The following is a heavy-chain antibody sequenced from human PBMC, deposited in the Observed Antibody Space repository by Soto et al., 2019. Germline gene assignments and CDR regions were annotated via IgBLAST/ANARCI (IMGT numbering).Heavy chain of an antibody. CDR3: AKEYSSPAAWFDP. CDR2: MNSNSGGT. Sequence: QVQLVQSGAEVKKPGASVRVSCKASGYTFTDYYIHWVRQAPGQGLEWMGWMNSNSGGTNYAQKFQGRVTMTRDTSSSTAYLELSSLTSDDTAVYYCAKEYSSPAAWFDPWGQGTLVTVSS. CDR1: GYTFTDYY. V-gene: IGHV1-2*02. J-gene: IGHJ5*02. D-gene: IGHD6-19*01.